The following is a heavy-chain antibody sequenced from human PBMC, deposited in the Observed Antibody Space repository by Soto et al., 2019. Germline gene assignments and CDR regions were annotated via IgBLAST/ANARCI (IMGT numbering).Heavy chain of an antibody. CDR2: IDTDGSST. V-gene: IGHV3-74*01. CDR1: GFTFNNYW. J-gene: IGHJ4*02. D-gene: IGHD6-19*01. Sequence: GGSLRLSCAASGFTFNNYWMHWVRQAPEKGLVWVSRIDTDGSSTNYADSVMGRFTISRDNTKNTLYLQMNSLRAEDTAVYYCTRGSSDWYGIDYWGQGTLVTVSS. CDR3: TRGSSDWYGIDY.